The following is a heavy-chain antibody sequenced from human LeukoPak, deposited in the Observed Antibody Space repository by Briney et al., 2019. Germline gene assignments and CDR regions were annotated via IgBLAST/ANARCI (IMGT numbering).Heavy chain of an antibody. V-gene: IGHV3-48*03. CDR2: ISSSGSTI. D-gene: IGHD1-1*01. CDR1: GFTFSSYE. Sequence: GGSLRLSCAASGFTFSSYEMNWVRQAPGKGLEWVSYISSSGSTIYYADSVKGRFTISRDNAKNSLYLQMNSLRAEDTAVYYCASSELARLGFDYWGQGTLVTVSS. J-gene: IGHJ4*02. CDR3: ASSELARLGFDY.